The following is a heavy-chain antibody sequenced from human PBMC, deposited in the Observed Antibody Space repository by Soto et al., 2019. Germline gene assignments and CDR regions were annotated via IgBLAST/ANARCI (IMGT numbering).Heavy chain of an antibody. CDR2: ISAYNGNT. Sequence: ASVKVSSKASGYTFTSYGISWVRQAPGQGLEWMGWISAYNGNTNYAQKLQGRVTMTTDTSTSTAYMELRSLRSDDTAVYYCARVEVPMNWFDPWGQGTLVTVSS. V-gene: IGHV1-18*01. J-gene: IGHJ5*02. CDR3: ARVEVPMNWFDP. CDR1: GYTFTSYG. D-gene: IGHD1-7*01.